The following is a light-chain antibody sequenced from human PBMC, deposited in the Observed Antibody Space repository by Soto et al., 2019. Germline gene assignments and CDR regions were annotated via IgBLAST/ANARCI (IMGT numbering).Light chain of an antibody. CDR3: SSYTSSSPV. V-gene: IGLV2-14*01. J-gene: IGLJ2*01. CDR1: SSDVGDYNY. Sequence: QSVLTQPASVSGSPGQSITISCTGTSSDVGDYNYVSWYQQHPGKAPKLMIYDVTNRPSGVSNRFSGSKSGNTASLTISGLQAEDEADYYCSSYTSSSPVFGGGTKLIVL. CDR2: DVT.